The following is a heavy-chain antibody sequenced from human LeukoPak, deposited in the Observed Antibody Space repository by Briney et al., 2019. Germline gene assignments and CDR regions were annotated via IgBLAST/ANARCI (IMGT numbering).Heavy chain of an antibody. D-gene: IGHD3-10*01. CDR3: ARGLDGGSAFDI. V-gene: IGHV4-4*07. J-gene: IGHJ3*02. CDR2: IYTSGST. Sequence: SETLSLTCTVSGGSISSYYWSWVRQPAGKGLEWIGRIYTSGSTNYNPSLKSRVTMSVDTSKNQFSLKLSSVTAADTAVYYRARGLDGGSAFDIWGQGTMVAVSS. CDR1: GGSISSYY.